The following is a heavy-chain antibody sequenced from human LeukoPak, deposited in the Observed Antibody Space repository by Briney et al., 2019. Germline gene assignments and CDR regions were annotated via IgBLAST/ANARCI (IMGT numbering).Heavy chain of an antibody. CDR1: GGSISSSSYY. D-gene: IGHD5-24*01. J-gene: IGHJ4*02. V-gene: IGHV4-39*07. Sequence: SETLSLTCTVSGGSISSSSYYWGWIRQPPGKGLEWIGSIYYSGSTYYNPSLKSRVTISVDTSKNQFSLKLSSVTAADTAVYYCAREDGYNCFDYWGQGTLVTVSS. CDR3: AREDGYNCFDY. CDR2: IYYSGST.